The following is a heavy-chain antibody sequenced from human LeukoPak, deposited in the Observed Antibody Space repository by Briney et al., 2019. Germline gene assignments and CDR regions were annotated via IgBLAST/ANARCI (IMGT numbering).Heavy chain of an antibody. Sequence: XSVKVSCKASGYTFTGYYMHWVRQAPGQGLEWMGWINPNSGGTNYAQKFQGRVTMTRDTSISTAYMELSRLRSDDTAVYYCATAPYDSSGYMPFDYWGQGTLVTVSS. V-gene: IGHV1-2*02. CDR3: ATAPYDSSGYMPFDY. CDR1: GYTFTGYY. CDR2: INPNSGGT. J-gene: IGHJ4*02. D-gene: IGHD3-22*01.